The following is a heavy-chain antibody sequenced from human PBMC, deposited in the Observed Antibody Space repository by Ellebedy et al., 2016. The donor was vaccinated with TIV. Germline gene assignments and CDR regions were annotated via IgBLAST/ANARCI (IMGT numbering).Heavy chain of an antibody. CDR3: ARERTNTAMVTIDY. CDR1: GGTFSSYA. V-gene: IGHV1-69*04. J-gene: IGHJ4*02. Sequence: AASVKVSCKASGGTFSSYAISWVRQAPGQGLEWMGRIIPILGIANYAQKFQGRVTITADKSTSTAYMELSSLRSEDTAVYYCARERTNTAMVTIDYWGQGTLVTVS. D-gene: IGHD5-18*01. CDR2: IIPILGIA.